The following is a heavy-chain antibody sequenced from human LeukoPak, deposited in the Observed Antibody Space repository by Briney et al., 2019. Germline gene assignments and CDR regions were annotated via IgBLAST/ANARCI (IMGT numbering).Heavy chain of an antibody. D-gene: IGHD2/OR15-2a*01. J-gene: IGHJ5*02. V-gene: IGHV1-18*01. Sequence: GASVKVSCKASGYTFTSSGISWVRQAPGQGLEWMGWISAYNGNTNYAQKLQGRVTMTTDTSTSTAYMELRSLRSDDTAVYYCAKDPLYPENWFDPWGQGTLVTVSS. CDR1: GYTFTSSG. CDR3: AKDPLYPENWFDP. CDR2: ISAYNGNT.